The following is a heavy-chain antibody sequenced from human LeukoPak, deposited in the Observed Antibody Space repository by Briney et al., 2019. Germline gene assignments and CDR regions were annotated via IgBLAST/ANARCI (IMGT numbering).Heavy chain of an antibody. J-gene: IGHJ4*02. CDR1: GFTFDDYA. CDR2: INWNGGST. V-gene: IGHV3-20*04. D-gene: IGHD2-2*02. CDR3: VLYCSTTSCYIDY. Sequence: GGSLRLSCAASGFTFDDYAMHWVRQAPGKGLEWVSGINWNGGSTGYADSVKGRFTISRDNAKNSLYLQMNSLRAEDTALYYCVLYCSTTSCYIDYWGQGTLVTVSS.